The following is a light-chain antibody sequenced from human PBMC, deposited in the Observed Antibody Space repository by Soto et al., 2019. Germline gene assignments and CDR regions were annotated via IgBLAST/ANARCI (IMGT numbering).Light chain of an antibody. V-gene: IGKV1-5*03. CDR3: QQYNNYPWT. J-gene: IGKJ1*01. CDR1: QSISSW. CDR2: KAS. Sequence: DIQMTQSPSTLSASAGDRVTITCRASQSISSWLAWYQQKPGKAPKLLIYKASSLESGVPSRFSGSGSGTEFTLTISSLQPDDFGTYYCQQYNNYPWTFGQGTKVEIK.